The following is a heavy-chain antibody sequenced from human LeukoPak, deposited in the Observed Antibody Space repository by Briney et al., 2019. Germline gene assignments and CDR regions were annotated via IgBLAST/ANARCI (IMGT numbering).Heavy chain of an antibody. J-gene: IGHJ3*02. CDR3: ARDRSGPYYDFWSGYWSGDAFDI. Sequence: ASVKVSCKASGYTFTSYGISWVRQAPGQGLEWMGWISAYNGNTNYAQKLQGRVTMTTDTSTSTAYMELRSLRSDDTAVYYCARDRSGPYYDFWSGYWSGDAFDIWGQGTMVTVSS. V-gene: IGHV1-18*01. CDR2: ISAYNGNT. D-gene: IGHD3-3*01. CDR1: GYTFTSYG.